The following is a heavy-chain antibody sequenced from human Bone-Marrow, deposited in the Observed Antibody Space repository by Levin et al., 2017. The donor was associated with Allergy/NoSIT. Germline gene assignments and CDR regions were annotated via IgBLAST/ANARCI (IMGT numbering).Heavy chain of an antibody. CDR1: GGSITSGHW. J-gene: IGHJ5*02. V-gene: IGHV4-4*02. D-gene: IGHD2-15*01. CDR3: ARDSFCSGENGKDWVDA. Sequence: SETLSLTCDVSGGSITSGHWWSWVRQSPGKGLEWIGDIYQTGSTNYNPSLKSRVSISIEKSNNQFSLKLTSVTAADTAVYYCARDSFCSGENGKDWVDAWGQGTLVTVSS. CDR2: IYQTGST.